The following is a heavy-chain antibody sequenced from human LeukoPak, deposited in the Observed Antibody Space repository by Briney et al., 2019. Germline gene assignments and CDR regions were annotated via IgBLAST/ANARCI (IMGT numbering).Heavy chain of an antibody. CDR2: ISSSSSYI. D-gene: IGHD5-18*01. CDR3: ARAYSLTAHCDAFDI. CDR1: GFTFSSYS. J-gene: IGHJ3*02. Sequence: PGGSLRLSCAASGFTFSSYSMNWVRQAPGKGLEWVSSISSSSSYIYYADSVKGRFTISRDNAKNSLYLQMNSLRAEDTAVYYCARAYSLTAHCDAFDIWGQGTMVTVSS. V-gene: IGHV3-21*01.